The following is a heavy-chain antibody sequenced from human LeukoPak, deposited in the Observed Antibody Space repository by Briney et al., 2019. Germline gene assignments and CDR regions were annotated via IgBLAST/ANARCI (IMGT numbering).Heavy chain of an antibody. Sequence: SETLSLTCTVSGGSIRSSYYYWGWIRQPPGKGLEWIGSIYDSGSTYYNPSLKSRVTISVDTSKNQFSLKLNSVTAADTAVYYCAGAAAAFDYWGQGTLVTVSS. V-gene: IGHV4-39*01. D-gene: IGHD6-13*01. CDR3: AGAAAAFDY. CDR2: IYDSGST. CDR1: GGSIRSSYYY. J-gene: IGHJ4*02.